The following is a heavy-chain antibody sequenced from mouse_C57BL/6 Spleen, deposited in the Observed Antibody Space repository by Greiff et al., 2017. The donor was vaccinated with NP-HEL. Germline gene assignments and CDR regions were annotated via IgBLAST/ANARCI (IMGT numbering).Heavy chain of an antibody. CDR3: ARRDYGSREGYYFDY. J-gene: IGHJ2*01. D-gene: IGHD1-1*01. V-gene: IGHV1-81*01. Sequence: VQLQQSGAELARPGASVKLSCKASGYTFTSYGISWVKQSTGQGLEWIGEIYPRSGNTYYNEKFKGKATLTADKSSSTAYMELRSLTSEDSAVYYCARRDYGSREGYYFDYWGQGTTLTVSS. CDR2: IYPRSGNT. CDR1: GYTFTSYG.